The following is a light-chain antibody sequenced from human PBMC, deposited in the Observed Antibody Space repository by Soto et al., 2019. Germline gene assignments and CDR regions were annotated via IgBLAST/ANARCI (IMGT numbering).Light chain of an antibody. V-gene: IGLV2-14*01. J-gene: IGLJ1*01. CDR2: EVS. CDR1: SSDVGGYNY. Sequence: QSALTQPASVSGSPGQSITISCTGTSSDVGGYNYVSWYQQLPGKAPKLMIFEVSNRPSGVSNRFSGSKSGNTASLTISGLQAEDEADYYCGSYTSSSTLYVFGTGTKLTVL. CDR3: GSYTSSSTLYV.